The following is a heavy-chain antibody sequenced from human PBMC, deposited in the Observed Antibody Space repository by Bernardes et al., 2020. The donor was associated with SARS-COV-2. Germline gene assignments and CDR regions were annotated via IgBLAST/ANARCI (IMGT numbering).Heavy chain of an antibody. CDR3: ARRRIVVAAEDWFDP. J-gene: IGHJ5*02. V-gene: IGHV4-39*01. D-gene: IGHD2-15*01. CDR2: VFYNGRA. CDR1: GGSVSTSDYF. Sequence: SETLSLTCTVSGGSVSTSDYFWGWIRQTPGKGLQLIGSVFYNGRAYYNPSLKSRVTISVDTSKNQFSLKLNSVTTADTAVYYCARRRIVVAAEDWFDPRGQGILVTVSS.